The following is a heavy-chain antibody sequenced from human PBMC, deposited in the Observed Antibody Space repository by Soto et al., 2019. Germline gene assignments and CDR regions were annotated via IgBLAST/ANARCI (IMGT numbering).Heavy chain of an antibody. CDR2: VSESGSVT. CDR3: VPGSSGTRGEDS. D-gene: IGHD1-1*01. CDR1: RITLINHA. V-gene: IGHV3-23*01. Sequence: LRLSCVASRITLINHAMTWVRQAPGKGLEWVSSVSESGSVTYYADSVKGRFTISRDNSKNTLYLQLTNLRVEDTAVYYCVPGSSGTRGEDSWGPGALVTVSS. J-gene: IGHJ4*02.